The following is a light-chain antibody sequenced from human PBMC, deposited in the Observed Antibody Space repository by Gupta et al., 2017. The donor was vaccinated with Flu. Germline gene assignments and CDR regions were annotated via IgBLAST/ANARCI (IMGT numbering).Light chain of an antibody. J-gene: IGKJ1*01. V-gene: IGKV1-39*01. Sequence: GDRVTITCRASQNIATFLNWYQQKPGKAPQIVIYAASNLQSGVPSRFSGSGSGTDFTLTISSLQSEDFATYDCKQSYDTLWAFGQGTKVEVK. CDR1: QNIATF. CDR3: KQSYDTLWA. CDR2: AAS.